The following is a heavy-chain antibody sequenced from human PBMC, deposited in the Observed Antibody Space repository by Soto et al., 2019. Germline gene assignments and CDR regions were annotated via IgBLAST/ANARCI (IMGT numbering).Heavy chain of an antibody. Sequence: ASVKVSCKASGYTFTSYYMHWVRQAPGQGLEWMGIINPSGGSTSYAQKFQGRVTMTRDTSTSTVYMELSSLRSEDTAVYYCASREDYYESSGYYDASDIWDQGPMGTGS. CDR2: INPSGGST. CDR3: ASREDYYESSGYYDASDI. J-gene: IGHJ3*02. D-gene: IGHD3-22*01. CDR1: GYTFTSYY. V-gene: IGHV1-46*01.